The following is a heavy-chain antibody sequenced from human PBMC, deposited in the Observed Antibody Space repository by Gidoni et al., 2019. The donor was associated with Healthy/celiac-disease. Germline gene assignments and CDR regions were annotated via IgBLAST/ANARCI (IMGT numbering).Heavy chain of an antibody. CDR2: ISSSSSYI. J-gene: IGHJ5*02. Sequence: DVQLVESGGGLVKPGGSLRLSCAAPGSTFSSYSMNWVRQAPGKGLEWVSSISSSSSYIYYADSVKGRFTISRDNAKNSRYLQMNSLRAEDTAVYYCARDMVQGVIPQFDPWGQGTLVTVSS. V-gene: IGHV3-21*01. CDR1: GSTFSSYS. D-gene: IGHD3-10*01. CDR3: ARDMVQGVIPQFDP.